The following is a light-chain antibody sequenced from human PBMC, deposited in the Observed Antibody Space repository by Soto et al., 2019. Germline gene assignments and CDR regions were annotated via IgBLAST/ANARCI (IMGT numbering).Light chain of an antibody. J-gene: IGKJ2*01. CDR2: KVS. CDR3: RQGTHWPPYT. CDR1: QSLAYIDGNTY. V-gene: IGKV2-30*01. Sequence: EVVMTQSPLSLPVTLGQPASISCRSSQSLAYIDGNTYLSWFQQRPGQSPRRLIYKVSNRESGXPXRXXGSVSGTDFTLKISRVEAEDVGVYYCRQGTHWPPYTFGQGTKLEIK.